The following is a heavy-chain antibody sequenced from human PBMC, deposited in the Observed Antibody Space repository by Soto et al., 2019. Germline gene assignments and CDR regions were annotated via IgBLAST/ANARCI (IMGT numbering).Heavy chain of an antibody. V-gene: IGHV3-23*01. Sequence: GGSLRLSGVASGFTLSSYAMNWVRQAPGRGLEWVSAISGSGDRTYYGESVKGRFTVSRDNSENTLYLLLNSLRAEDSATYYCAKYYYDSPFSRGASDIWGQGTMVTVSS. CDR3: AKYYYDSPFSRGASDI. D-gene: IGHD3-22*01. CDR2: ISGSGDRT. CDR1: GFTLSSYA. J-gene: IGHJ3*02.